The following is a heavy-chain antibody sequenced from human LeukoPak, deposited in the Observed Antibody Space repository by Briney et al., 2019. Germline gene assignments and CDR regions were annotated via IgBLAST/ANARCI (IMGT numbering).Heavy chain of an antibody. Sequence: SEPLSLTCTVSGGSISSYYWSWIRQPPGKGLEWIGYIYYSGSTNYNPSLKSRVTISVDTSKNQFSLKLSSVTAADTAVYYCARLAAAGFSFDYWGQGTLVTVSS. CDR2: IYYSGST. CDR3: ARLAAAGFSFDY. J-gene: IGHJ4*02. D-gene: IGHD6-13*01. V-gene: IGHV4-59*01. CDR1: GGSISSYY.